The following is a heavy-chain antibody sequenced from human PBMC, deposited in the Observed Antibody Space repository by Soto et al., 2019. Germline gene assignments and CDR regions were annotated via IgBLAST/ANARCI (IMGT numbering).Heavy chain of an antibody. Sequence: EVQLVESGGGLVKPGGSLRLSCAASGFTFSNAWMSWVRQAPGKGLEWVGRIKSKTDGGTTDYAAPVKGRFTISRDDSKNTLYLQMNSLKTEDIAVYYCTTYRVVAATEYYYYYMDVWGKGTTVTVSS. CDR2: IKSKTDGGTT. D-gene: IGHD2-15*01. CDR3: TTYRVVAATEYYYYYMDV. J-gene: IGHJ6*03. V-gene: IGHV3-15*01. CDR1: GFTFSNAW.